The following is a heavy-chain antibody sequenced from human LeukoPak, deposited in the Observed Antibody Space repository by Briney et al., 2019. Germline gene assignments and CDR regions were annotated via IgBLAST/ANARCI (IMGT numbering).Heavy chain of an antibody. CDR2: IYYSGST. V-gene: IGHV4-59*11. D-gene: IGHD6-25*01. CDR1: GGSISSHY. J-gene: IGHJ5*02. CDR3: ASYSSGDNWFDP. Sequence: SETLSLTCTVSGGSISSHYWSWIRQPPGKGLEWIGYIYYSGSTNYNPSLKSRVTISVDTSKNQFSLKLISVTAADTAVYYCASYSSGDNWFDPWGQGTLVTVSS.